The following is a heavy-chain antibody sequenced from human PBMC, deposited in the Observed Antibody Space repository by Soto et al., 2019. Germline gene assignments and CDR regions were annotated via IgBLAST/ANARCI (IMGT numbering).Heavy chain of an antibody. CDR3: ARRWEFEYYYYYYGMDV. Sequence: PGASLKISCKGSGSSFTSYWISWLCQMPGKGVGWGGRNAPSDSYTNYSPSFHGHVTISADTSISAAYLQWSSLTASETAMYCWARRWEFEYYYYYYGMDVWGQGTTVTVSS. J-gene: IGHJ6*02. D-gene: IGHD1-26*01. CDR2: NAPSDSYT. V-gene: IGHV5-10-1*01. CDR1: GSSFTSYW.